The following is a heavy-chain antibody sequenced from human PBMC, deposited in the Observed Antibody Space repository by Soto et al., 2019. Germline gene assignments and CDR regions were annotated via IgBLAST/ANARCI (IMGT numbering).Heavy chain of an antibody. Sequence: SETLSLTCVGASFGTYYWSWIRQPPGKGLEWIGEIYSSGHIKYNPSLKSRVTISVDTSKNQFSLKLSSVTAADTAVYYCARVREPLTGGPWFDPWGQGTLVTVSS. CDR1: ASFGTYY. J-gene: IGHJ5*02. D-gene: IGHD1-26*01. CDR2: IYSSGHI. CDR3: ARVREPLTGGPWFDP. V-gene: IGHV4-34*01.